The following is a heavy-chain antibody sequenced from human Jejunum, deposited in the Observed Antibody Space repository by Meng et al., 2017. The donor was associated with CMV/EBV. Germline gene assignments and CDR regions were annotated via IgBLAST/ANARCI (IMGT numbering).Heavy chain of an antibody. V-gene: IGHV3-7*01. D-gene: IGHD3-3*01. J-gene: IGHJ6*02. Sequence: VRQAPGKGLEWEANIKHYGSEKNYVDSVKGRFSVSRDNAKNSLYLQMNSLRVEDTAVYYCARGSYDFWSGYHNFWRGYLPYGMDVWGQGTTVTVSS. CDR3: ARGSYDFWSGYHNFWRGYLPYGMDV. CDR2: IKHYGSEK.